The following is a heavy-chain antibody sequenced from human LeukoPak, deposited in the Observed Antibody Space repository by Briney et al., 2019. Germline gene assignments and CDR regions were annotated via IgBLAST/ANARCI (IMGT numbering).Heavy chain of an antibody. CDR3: TSPITIFGVVTKNY. D-gene: IGHD3-3*01. J-gene: IGHJ4*02. Sequence: GGSLRLSCAASEFNLSGSTIHWVRQASAKGLEWVGRIRTRANNYATTYAASVKGRFTISRDDSKNMVYLQMNSLKTEDTAVYYCTSPITIFGVVTKNYWGQGTLVTVSS. CDR2: IRTRANNYAT. V-gene: IGHV3-73*01. CDR1: EFNLSGST.